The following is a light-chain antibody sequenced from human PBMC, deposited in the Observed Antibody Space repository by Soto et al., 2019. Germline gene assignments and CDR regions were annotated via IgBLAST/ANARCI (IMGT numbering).Light chain of an antibody. Sequence: AIRMTQSPSSLSASTGDRVTITCRASQGISSYLAWYQQKPGKAPKLLIYAASTLQSGVPSRFSGSGSGTDFTLTISCLPSEDFATYYCQQYYSCPHAVGQGTKVGIK. CDR2: AAS. V-gene: IGKV1-8*01. J-gene: IGKJ1*01. CDR1: QGISSY. CDR3: QQYYSCPHA.